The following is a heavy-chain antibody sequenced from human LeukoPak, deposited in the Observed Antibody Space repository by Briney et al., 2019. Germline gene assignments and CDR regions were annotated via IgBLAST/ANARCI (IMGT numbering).Heavy chain of an antibody. J-gene: IGHJ3*02. Sequence: SETLSLTCTVSGGSISSYYWGWIRQPPGKGLEWIGGIYYSGSTYFNPSLKSRVTISVDTSKNQFSLSLRSLTAADTAVYYCARSDYDILTGSIWAAFDIWGQGTRVTVSS. CDR3: ARSDYDILTGSIWAAFDI. CDR1: GGSISSYY. CDR2: IYYSGST. V-gene: IGHV4-39*01. D-gene: IGHD3-9*01.